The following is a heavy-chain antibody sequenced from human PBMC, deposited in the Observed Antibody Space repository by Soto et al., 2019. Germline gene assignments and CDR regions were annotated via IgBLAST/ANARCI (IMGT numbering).Heavy chain of an antibody. V-gene: IGHV1-18*01. D-gene: IGHD3-22*01. Sequence: QVQLVQSGAEVKKPGASVKVSCKASGYTFTSYGISWVRQAPGQGLEWMGWISAYNGNTNYAQKLQGRVTMTTDTSXXTAHMELRSLRSDDTAVYYCARFDVGDSSGGLSPDWGQGTLVTVSS. CDR2: ISAYNGNT. CDR3: ARFDVGDSSGGLSPD. CDR1: GYTFTSYG. J-gene: IGHJ4*02.